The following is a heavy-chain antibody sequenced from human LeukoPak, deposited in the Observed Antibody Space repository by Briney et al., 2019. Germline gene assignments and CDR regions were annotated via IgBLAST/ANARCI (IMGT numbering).Heavy chain of an antibody. CDR1: GFTFSSYS. V-gene: IGHV3-48*01. CDR2: ISSSSSTI. D-gene: IGHD2-21*02. CDR3: ARRVTVGAFDI. Sequence: GGSLRLSCAASGFTFSSYSMNWVRQAPGKGLEWVSYISSSSSTIYYADSVKGRFTISRDNSKNTLYLQMNSLRAEDTAVYYCARRVTVGAFDIWGQGTMVTVSS. J-gene: IGHJ3*02.